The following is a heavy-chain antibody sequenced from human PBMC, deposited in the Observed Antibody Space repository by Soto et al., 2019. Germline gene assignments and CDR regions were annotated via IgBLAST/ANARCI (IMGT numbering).Heavy chain of an antibody. V-gene: IGHV3-33*01. CDR3: ARDPATYYDYVWGLYGMDV. D-gene: IGHD3-16*01. J-gene: IGHJ6*02. CDR1: GFTFSSYG. CDR2: IWYDGSNK. Sequence: QVQLVESGGGVVQPGRSLRLSCAASGFTFSSYGMHWVRQAPGKGLEWVAVIWYDGSNKYYADSVKGRFTISRDNSKNTLYLQMNSLRAEATAVYYGARDPATYYDYVWGLYGMDVWGQGNTVTVSS.